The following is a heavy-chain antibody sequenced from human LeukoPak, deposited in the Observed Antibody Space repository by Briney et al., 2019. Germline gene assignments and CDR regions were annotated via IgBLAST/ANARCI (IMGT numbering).Heavy chain of an antibody. CDR1: GASISIYF. D-gene: IGHD4-17*01. Sequence: SETLSLTCTVSGASISIYFWSWMRPPPGRGREWIGYISYSESTNYNASLRRRVTMSVDTSKNQFSLNLNSVTAADTAVYFCARHEGMTTYDYWGQGTLVTVSS. CDR2: ISYSEST. V-gene: IGHV4-59*08. J-gene: IGHJ4*02. CDR3: ARHEGMTTYDY.